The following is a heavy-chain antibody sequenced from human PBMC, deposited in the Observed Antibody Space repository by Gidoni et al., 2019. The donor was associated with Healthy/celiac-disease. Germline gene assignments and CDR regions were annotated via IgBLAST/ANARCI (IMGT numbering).Heavy chain of an antibody. Sequence: EVQLVKSGAEVKKPGESLKISCKGSGYSFTSYWIGWVRQIPGKGLEWMGISYPGDSATRYRPSFQGQVTSSADKSISTAYLQWSSLKASDTAMYYCARPSHAAGDAFDIWGQGTMVTVSS. CDR3: ARPSHAAGDAFDI. V-gene: IGHV5-51*01. J-gene: IGHJ3*02. CDR2: SYPGDSAT. D-gene: IGHD2-2*01. CDR1: GYSFTSYW.